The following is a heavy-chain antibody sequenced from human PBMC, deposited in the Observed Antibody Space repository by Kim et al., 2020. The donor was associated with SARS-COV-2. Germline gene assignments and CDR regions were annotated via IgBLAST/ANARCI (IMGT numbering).Heavy chain of an antibody. CDR1: EYTFTAFY. Sequence: ASVKVSCKTSEYTFTAFYIHWVRQAPGQGLEWMGWINPNSGGTNYAQKFQGRVTMTRDTSISTAYMELSSLRSEDTAVYFCARALARPTSVGFWGQGTLVTVSS. CDR3: ARALARPTSVGF. D-gene: IGHD2-2*01. CDR2: INPNSGGT. V-gene: IGHV1-2*02. J-gene: IGHJ4*02.